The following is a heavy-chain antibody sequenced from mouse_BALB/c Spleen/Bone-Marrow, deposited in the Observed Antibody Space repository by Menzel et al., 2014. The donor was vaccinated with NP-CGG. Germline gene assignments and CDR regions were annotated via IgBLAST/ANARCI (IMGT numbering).Heavy chain of an antibody. D-gene: IGHD2-12*01. V-gene: IGHV5-12*02. J-gene: IGHJ4*01. CDR1: GFTFSDYY. CDR2: ISNGGGST. Sequence: EVKLVESGGGSVQPGGSLKLSCATSGFTFSDYYMYWVRQTPEKRLEWVAYISNGGGSTYYPDTVKGRFTISRDNAKNTLYLQMSRLKSEDTAMYYCARNAFYRGYAMDYWGQGTSVTVSS. CDR3: ARNAFYRGYAMDY.